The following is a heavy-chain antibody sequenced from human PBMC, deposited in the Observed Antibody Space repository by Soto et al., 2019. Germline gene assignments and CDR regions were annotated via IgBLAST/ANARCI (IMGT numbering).Heavy chain of an antibody. CDR3: ARDRSGMAQYYQGMEV. V-gene: IGHV4-59*01. Sequence: SETLSLTCTFSVYSLTNYYYSLILQPPVKGLEWIGNVYYSGTTNYNPSLKSTVTISVDKSKNQFSLRLSSVTAADTALYYCARDRSGMAQYYQGMEVWGPGTTVNVSS. CDR2: VYYSGTT. CDR1: VYSLTNYY. J-gene: IGHJ6*01. D-gene: IGHD5-18*01.